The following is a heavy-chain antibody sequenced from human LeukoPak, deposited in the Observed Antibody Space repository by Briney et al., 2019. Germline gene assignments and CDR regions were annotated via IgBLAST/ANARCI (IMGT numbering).Heavy chain of an antibody. D-gene: IGHD1-1*01. Sequence: SETLSLTCTVSGGSISSSSSYWGWIRQPPGRGLECIVYIYYSERTNYNPSLKREVTISVDTSKNQFSLKLRSVTAENRAVYYCARQGTIVEPLDYCGQGTLVTVSS. CDR3: ARQGTIVEPLDY. CDR1: GGSISSSSSY. CDR2: IYYSERT. V-gene: IGHV4-61*05. J-gene: IGHJ4*02.